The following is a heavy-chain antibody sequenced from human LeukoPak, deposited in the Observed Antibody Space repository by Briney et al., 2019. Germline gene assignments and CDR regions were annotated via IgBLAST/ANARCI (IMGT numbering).Heavy chain of an antibody. CDR2: ISGSSTYI. J-gene: IGHJ4*02. V-gene: IGHV3-21*01. CDR3: ARERRDGYKVYFDY. Sequence: PGGSLRLSCAASGFTFSRYTMNWVRQAPGKGLEWVSSISGSSTYIYYADSVKGRFTISRDNAKNSLFLQMNSLRAEDTAVYYCARERRDGYKVYFDYWGQGTLVTVSS. CDR1: GFTFSRYT. D-gene: IGHD5-24*01.